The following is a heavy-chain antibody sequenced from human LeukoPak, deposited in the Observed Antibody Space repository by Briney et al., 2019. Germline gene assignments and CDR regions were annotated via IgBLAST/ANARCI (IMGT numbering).Heavy chain of an antibody. CDR1: GFTFSSYG. CDR3: AKDQGVVAAIYYFDY. Sequence: PGGSLRLSCAASGFTFSSYGMHWVRQAPGKGLEWVAVISYDGSNKYHADSVKCRFTISRDNSKNTLYLQMNSLRAEDTAVYYCAKDQGVVAAIYYFDYWGQGTLVTVSS. D-gene: IGHD2-15*01. V-gene: IGHV3-30*18. J-gene: IGHJ4*02. CDR2: ISYDGSNK.